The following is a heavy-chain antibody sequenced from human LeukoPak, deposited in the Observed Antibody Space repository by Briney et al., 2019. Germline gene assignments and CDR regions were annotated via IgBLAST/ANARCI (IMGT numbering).Heavy chain of an antibody. CDR2: INHSGST. CDR1: GGSFSGYY. CDR3: ARTATNWFDP. V-gene: IGHV4-34*01. Sequence: SETLSLTCAIYGGSFSGYYWSWIRQPPGKGLEWIGEINHSGSTNYNPSLKSRVTISVDTSKNQFSLKLSSVTAADTAVYYCARTATNWFDPWGQGTLVTVSS. J-gene: IGHJ5*02. D-gene: IGHD1-1*01.